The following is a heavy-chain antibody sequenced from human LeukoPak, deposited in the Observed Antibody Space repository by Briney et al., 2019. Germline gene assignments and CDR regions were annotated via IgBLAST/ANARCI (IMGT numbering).Heavy chain of an antibody. CDR3: AIDASAYYSRWFDY. CDR2: ISAYNGNT. Sequence: ASVKVSCKASGYTFTSYGISWVRQAPGQGLEWMGWISAYNGNTNYAQKFQGRVTMTTDTSTSTAYMELRSLRSDATAVYYCAIDASAYYSRWFDYWGQGTLVTVSS. CDR1: GYTFTSYG. V-gene: IGHV1-18*01. D-gene: IGHD3-22*01. J-gene: IGHJ4*02.